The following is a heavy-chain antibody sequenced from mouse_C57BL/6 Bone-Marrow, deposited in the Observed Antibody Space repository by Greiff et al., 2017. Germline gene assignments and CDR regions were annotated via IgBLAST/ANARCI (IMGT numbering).Heavy chain of an antibody. Sequence: EVQLVESGTVLARPGASVKMSCKTSGYTFTSYWMHWVKQRPGQGLEWIGAIYPGNSDTSYNQKFQGKAKLTAVTSASTAYMELSSLTNEDSAVYYCTRETVVAYYYAMDYGGQGTSGTVSS. CDR2: IYPGNSDT. J-gene: IGHJ4*01. D-gene: IGHD1-1*01. CDR3: TRETVVAYYYAMDY. V-gene: IGHV1-5*01. CDR1: GYTFTSYW.